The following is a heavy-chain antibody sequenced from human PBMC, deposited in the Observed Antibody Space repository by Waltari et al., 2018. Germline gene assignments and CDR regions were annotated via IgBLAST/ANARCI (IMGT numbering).Heavy chain of an antibody. Sequence: QLQLQESGPGLVKPSETLSLTCPVSCVSILSHRRYWVWIRQTPGQGLEWLATMSYSGTTYSSPSLKGRVTISRDTSKNQVSLRLGSVTAADTAVYYCATYIGASIGTAAFDVWGQGTKVTVSS. CDR1: CVSILSHRRY. CDR2: MSYSGTT. V-gene: IGHV4-39*01. D-gene: IGHD1-1*01. J-gene: IGHJ3*01. CDR3: ATYIGASIGTAAFDV.